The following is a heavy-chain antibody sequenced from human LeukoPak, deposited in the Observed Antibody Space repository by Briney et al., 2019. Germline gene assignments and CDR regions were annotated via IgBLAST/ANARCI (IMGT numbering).Heavy chain of an antibody. CDR1: GCSISSYY. Sequence: SETLSLTCTVYGCSISSYYWSWMRLPPGKGLEWIGYIYYTGATYYNPSLKSRVTISLDTSKNQFSLKLSSVTAADAAVYYCARAGYSYGTGYYFDYWGQGALVTVSS. J-gene: IGHJ4*02. CDR3: ARAGYSYGTGYYFDY. CDR2: IYYTGAT. V-gene: IGHV4-59*01. D-gene: IGHD5-18*01.